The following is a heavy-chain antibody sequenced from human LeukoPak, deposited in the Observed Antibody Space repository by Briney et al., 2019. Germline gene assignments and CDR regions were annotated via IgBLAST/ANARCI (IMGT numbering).Heavy chain of an antibody. CDR3: ARGCFYDRSPYCPFDY. CDR2: ISSNGGST. J-gene: IGHJ4*02. D-gene: IGHD3-22*01. V-gene: IGHV3-64*01. CDR1: GFTFRSYA. Sequence: GGSLRLSCAASGFTFRSYAMHWVRQAPGKGLEYVSAISSNGGSTYYANSVKGRFTISRDNSKNTLYLQMNSLRGEDTAVYYCARGCFYDRSPYCPFDYWGQGTLVTVSS.